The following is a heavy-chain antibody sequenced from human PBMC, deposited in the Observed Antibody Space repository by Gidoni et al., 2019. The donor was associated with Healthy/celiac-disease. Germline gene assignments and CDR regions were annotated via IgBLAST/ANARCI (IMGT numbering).Heavy chain of an antibody. CDR1: GCTFSSES. D-gene: IGHD2-15*01. Sequence: EVQLGESGGGWVQPGGSLRLAGAASGCTFSSESMNWVRQAPGKGLEWVSYISSSSRTIYYAASVKGRFTISRATATNSLYLQMNSLRAEDPAVYYCARGPGYCSGGSCYPWGYWGQGTLVTVSS. CDR2: ISSSSRTI. CDR3: ARGPGYCSGGSCYPWGY. V-gene: IGHV3-48*01. J-gene: IGHJ4*02.